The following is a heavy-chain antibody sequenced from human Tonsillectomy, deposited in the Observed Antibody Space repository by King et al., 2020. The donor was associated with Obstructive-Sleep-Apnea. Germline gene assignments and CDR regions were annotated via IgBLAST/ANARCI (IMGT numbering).Heavy chain of an antibody. V-gene: IGHV1-58*02. J-gene: IGHJ6*02. Sequence: QLVQSGPEVKNPGTSVKVSCKASGFTFTSSAMQWVRQARGQRLEWIGWIVVGSGNTNYAQKFQERVTITRDMSTSTAYMELSSLRSEDTAVYYCAALRPEGGSGSPHYGMDVWGQGTTVTVSS. D-gene: IGHD3-10*01. CDR2: IVVGSGNT. CDR3: AALRPEGGSGSPHYGMDV. CDR1: GFTFTSSA.